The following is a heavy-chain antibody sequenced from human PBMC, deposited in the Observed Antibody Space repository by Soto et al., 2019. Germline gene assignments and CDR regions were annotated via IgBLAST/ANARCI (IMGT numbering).Heavy chain of an antibody. CDR2: ISSSSSYT. Sequence: PGGSLRLSCAASGFTFSDYYMSWIRQAPGKGLEWVSYISSSSSYTNYADSVKGRFTISRDNAKNSLYLQMNSLRAEDTAVYYSARDYRRFGEFRNWGQGTLVTVSS. CDR1: GFTFSDYY. V-gene: IGHV3-11*05. J-gene: IGHJ4*02. CDR3: ARDYRRFGEFRN. D-gene: IGHD3-10*01.